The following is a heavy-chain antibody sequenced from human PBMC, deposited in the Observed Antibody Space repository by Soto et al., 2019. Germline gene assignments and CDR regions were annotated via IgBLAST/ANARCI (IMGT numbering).Heavy chain of an antibody. Sequence: GGSLRLSCAASGFTFSDYFMDWARQAAGKGPEWVGRIRKETDSYSTEYAASVEGRFTISRDDSKNSLYLQMNSLKIEDTAVYYCARSLGGLNDVLDHWGQGTMVTVSS. CDR1: GFTFSDYF. CDR3: ARSLGGLNDVLDH. D-gene: IGHD3-16*01. CDR2: IRKETDSYST. V-gene: IGHV3-72*01. J-gene: IGHJ3*01.